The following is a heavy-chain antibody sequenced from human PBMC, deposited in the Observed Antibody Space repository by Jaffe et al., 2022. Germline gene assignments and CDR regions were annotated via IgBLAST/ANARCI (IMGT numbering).Heavy chain of an antibody. V-gene: IGHV4-61*02. CDR1: GGSISSGSYY. Sequence: QVQLQESGPGLVKPSQTLSLTCTVSGGSISSGSYYWSWIRQPAGKGLEWIGRIYTSGSTNYNPSLKSRVTISVDTSKNQFSLKLSSVTAADTAVYYCARDQEGVGVRGVIIYYYYMDVWGKGTTVTVSS. CDR2: IYTSGST. J-gene: IGHJ6*03. CDR3: ARDQEGVGVRGVIIYYYYMDV. D-gene: IGHD3-10*01.